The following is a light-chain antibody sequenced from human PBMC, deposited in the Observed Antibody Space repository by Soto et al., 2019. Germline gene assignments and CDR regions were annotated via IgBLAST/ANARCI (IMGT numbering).Light chain of an antibody. Sequence: EIVLTQSPATLSLSPGERATLSCRASQSVGSYLAWYQQKPGQAPRLLIYDASNRATGIPARFSGSGSGTVFTLTISSLEPEDLAVYCCQQSSNWLTFGGGTKVEIK. CDR2: DAS. CDR3: QQSSNWLT. V-gene: IGKV3-11*01. CDR1: QSVGSY. J-gene: IGKJ4*01.